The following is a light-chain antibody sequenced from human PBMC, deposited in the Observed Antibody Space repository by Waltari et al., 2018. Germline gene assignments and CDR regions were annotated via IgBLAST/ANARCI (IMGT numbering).Light chain of an antibody. V-gene: IGKV1-5*01. CDR2: DAS. J-gene: IGKJ5*01. CDR3: QQYNGYPIT. CDR1: QTISTW. Sequence: DTQMTQSPSTLSASVGDSVPITCRASQTISTWLAWYQQKPGKAPKVLIYDASNLESGVPSRFSGSGSGTEFTLTISSLQPDDFATYYCQQYNGYPITFGQGTRLEIK.